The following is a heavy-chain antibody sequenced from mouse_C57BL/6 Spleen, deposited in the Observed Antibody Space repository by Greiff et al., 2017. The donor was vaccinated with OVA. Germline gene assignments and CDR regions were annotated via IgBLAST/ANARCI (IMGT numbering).Heavy chain of an antibody. D-gene: IGHD1-1*01. V-gene: IGHV1-82*01. J-gene: IGHJ4*01. Sequence: VKLMESGPELVKPGASVKISCKASGYAFSSSWMNWVKQRPGKGLEWIGRIYPGDGDTNYNGKFKGKATLTADKSSSTAYMQLSSLTSEDSAVYFCARVTTVVALRYYAMDYWGQGTSVTVSS. CDR1: GYAFSSSW. CDR2: IYPGDGDT. CDR3: ARVTTVVALRYYAMDY.